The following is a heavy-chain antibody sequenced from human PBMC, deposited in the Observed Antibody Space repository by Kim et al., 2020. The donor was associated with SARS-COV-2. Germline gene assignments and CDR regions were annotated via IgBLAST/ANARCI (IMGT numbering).Heavy chain of an antibody. J-gene: IGHJ4*02. V-gene: IGHV4-59*13. CDR1: GGSISSYY. CDR3: ARAGRWYDSSGAHDY. CDR2: IYYSGST. D-gene: IGHD3-22*01. Sequence: SETLSLTCTVSGGSISSYYWSWIRQPPGKGLEWIGYIYYSGSTNYNPSLKSRVTISVDTSKNQFSLKLSSVTAADTAVYYCARAGRWYDSSGAHDYWGQGTLVTVSS.